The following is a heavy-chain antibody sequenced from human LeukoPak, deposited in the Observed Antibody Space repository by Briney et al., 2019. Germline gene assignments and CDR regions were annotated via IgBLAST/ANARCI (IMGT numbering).Heavy chain of an antibody. D-gene: IGHD1-26*01. CDR1: GFSFSAYG. V-gene: IGHV3-23*01. CDR2: IGDTT. J-gene: IGHJ4*02. CDR3: AKAFAFVGANFFDY. Sequence: GGSLRLSCAASGFSFSAYGVHWVRQAPGKGLEWVSAIGDTTYYADSVEGRFTISRDNSKNTLYLQMNSLRAEDAAIYYCAKAFAFVGANFFDYWGQGTLVTVSS.